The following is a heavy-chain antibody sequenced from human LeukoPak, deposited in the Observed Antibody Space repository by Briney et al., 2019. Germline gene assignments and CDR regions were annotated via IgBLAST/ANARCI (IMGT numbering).Heavy chain of an antibody. J-gene: IGHJ4*02. V-gene: IGHV3-21*01. D-gene: IGHD2-15*01. CDR2: ISSSSSYI. Sequence: PGGSLRLSCAASGFTVSSNYMSWVRQAPGKGLEWVSSISSSSSYIYYADSVKGRFTISRDNAKNSLYLQMNSLRAEDTAVYYCARDRPGYCSGGSCSPPAWGQGTLVTVSS. CDR1: GFTVSSNY. CDR3: ARDRPGYCSGGSCSPPA.